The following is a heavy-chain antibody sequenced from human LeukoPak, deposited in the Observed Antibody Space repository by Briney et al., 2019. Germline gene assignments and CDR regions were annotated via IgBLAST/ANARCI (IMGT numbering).Heavy chain of an antibody. J-gene: IGHJ4*02. CDR1: GFTFDDYA. V-gene: IGHV3-9*01. CDR3: TWSGLKIES. D-gene: IGHD3-3*01. CDR2: ISWNSGSI. Sequence: GGSLRLSCAASGFTFDDYAMHWVRQAPGKGLEWVSGISWNSGSIGYADSVKGRFTISRDNAKNSLYLQMNSLKTEDTAIYYCTWSGLKIESWGQGTLVTVSS.